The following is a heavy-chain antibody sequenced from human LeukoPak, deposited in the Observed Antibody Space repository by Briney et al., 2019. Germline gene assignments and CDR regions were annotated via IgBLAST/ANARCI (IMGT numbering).Heavy chain of an antibody. D-gene: IGHD3-22*01. CDR3: ARDAYYDSSGPHDVFDI. J-gene: IGHJ3*02. CDR2: IYSGGST. Sequence: ETLSLTCAVYGGSFSGYYWSWIRQPPGKGLEWVSVIYSGGSTYYADSVKGRFTISRDNSKNTLYLQMNSLRAEDTAVYYCARDAYYDSSGPHDVFDIWGQGTMVTVSS. CDR1: GGSFSGYY. V-gene: IGHV3-53*01.